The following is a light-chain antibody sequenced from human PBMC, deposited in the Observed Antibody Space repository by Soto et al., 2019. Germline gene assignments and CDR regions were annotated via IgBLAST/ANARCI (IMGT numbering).Light chain of an antibody. Sequence: QSVLTQPPSVSGAPGQRVTISCTGSSSNIGAGYDVHWYQQLPGTAPKLLIYGNSNRPSGVPDRFSGSKSGTSASLAITGLQAEDEAEYYCQSYDSSRSVLFGGGTKLTVL. CDR1: SSNIGAGYD. V-gene: IGLV1-40*01. CDR2: GNS. CDR3: QSYDSSRSVL. J-gene: IGLJ2*01.